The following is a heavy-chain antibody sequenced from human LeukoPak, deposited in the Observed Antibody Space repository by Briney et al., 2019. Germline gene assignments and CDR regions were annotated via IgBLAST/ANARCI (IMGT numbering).Heavy chain of an antibody. CDR3: AKEGGNFSPNFHDY. CDR2: ISGSGGST. D-gene: IGHD4-4*01. J-gene: IGHJ4*02. V-gene: IGHV3-23*01. Sequence: GGSLRLSCAASGFTVSGNYMSWVRQAPGKGLEWVSAISGSGGSTYYADSVKGRFTISRDNSKNTLYLQMNSLRAEDTAVYYCAKEGGNFSPNFHDYWGQGTLVTVSS. CDR1: GFTVSGNY.